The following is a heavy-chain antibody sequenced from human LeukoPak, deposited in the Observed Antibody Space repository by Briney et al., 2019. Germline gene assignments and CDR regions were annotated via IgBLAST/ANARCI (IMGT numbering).Heavy chain of an antibody. CDR3: ARDRYHRYSYGSLVS. J-gene: IGHJ5*02. V-gene: IGHV3-33*01. CDR1: GFTFSTYA. Sequence: GGSLRLSCAASGFTFSTYAMHWVRQAPGKGLEWVAVIWYDGSDQFYADSVKGRFTISRDNSKNTLYLQMSSLGADDTAVYYCARDRYHRYSYGSLVSWGQGTLVTVSS. D-gene: IGHD5-18*01. CDR2: IWYDGSDQ.